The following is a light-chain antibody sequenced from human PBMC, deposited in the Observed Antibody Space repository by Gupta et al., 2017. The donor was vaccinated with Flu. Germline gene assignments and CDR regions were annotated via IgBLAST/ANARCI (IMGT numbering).Light chain of an antibody. CDR1: SGHTSYA. J-gene: IGLJ3*02. V-gene: IGLV4-69*01. CDR3: QTWGTASMWV. Sequence: KLTCTLSSGHTSYAITWHQQQPEKGPRYLMKLNSDGSHSKGDGIPDRFSGSSSGAERYLTISSLQAEDEADYYCQTWGTASMWVFGGGTKLTVL. CDR2: LNSDGSH.